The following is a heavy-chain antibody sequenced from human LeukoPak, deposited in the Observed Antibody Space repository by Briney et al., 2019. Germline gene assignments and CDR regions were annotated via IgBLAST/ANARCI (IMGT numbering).Heavy chain of an antibody. J-gene: IGHJ4*02. Sequence: GGSLRLSCAASGFTFRSYWMSWVRQAPGKGLEWVANIKQDGSEKYYVDSVKGRFTISRDNAKNSLYLQMNSLRAEDTAVYYCARDSYYDILTGYYNFDYWGQGTLVTVSS. CDR2: IKQDGSEK. D-gene: IGHD3-9*01. CDR3: ARDSYYDILTGYYNFDY. CDR1: GFTFRSYW. V-gene: IGHV3-7*01.